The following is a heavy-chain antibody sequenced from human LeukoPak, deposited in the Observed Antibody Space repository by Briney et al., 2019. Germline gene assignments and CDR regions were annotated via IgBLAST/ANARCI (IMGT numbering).Heavy chain of an antibody. Sequence: PSETLSLTCTVSGVSVSSGSYYWSWIRPPPGKGLEWIGYIYYSGSTNYNPSLKSRVTISVDTSKNQFSLKLSSVTAADTAVYYCARDQWLVGAFDIWGRGTMVTVSS. V-gene: IGHV4-61*01. J-gene: IGHJ3*02. D-gene: IGHD6-19*01. CDR1: GVSVSSGSYY. CDR2: IYYSGST. CDR3: ARDQWLVGAFDI.